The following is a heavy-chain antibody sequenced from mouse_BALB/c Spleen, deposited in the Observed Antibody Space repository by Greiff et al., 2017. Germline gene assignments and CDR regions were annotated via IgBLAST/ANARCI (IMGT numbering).Heavy chain of an antibody. D-gene: IGHD2-10*01. V-gene: IGHV2-6-7*01. Sequence: QVQLQQSGPGLVAPSQSLAITCTVSGFSLTGYGVNWVRQPPGKGLEWLGMLWGDGSTDYNSALKSRLSISKDNSKSQVFLKMNSLQTDDTARYYCARTYYGKMGFAYRGQGTLVTVSA. CDR2: LWGDGST. CDR3: ARTYYGKMGFAY. CDR1: GFSLTGYG. J-gene: IGHJ3*01.